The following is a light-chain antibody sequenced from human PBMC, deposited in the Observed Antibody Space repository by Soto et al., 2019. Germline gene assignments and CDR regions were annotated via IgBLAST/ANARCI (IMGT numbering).Light chain of an antibody. CDR1: QSVSGW. J-gene: IGKJ4*01. CDR2: AAS. Sequence: DIEMTQSPSTLSASIGDGVTITSRASQSVSGWVAWYQQTPGKAPKLLIYAASSLQSGVPSRFSGSGSETEFTLSISSLQPEDFATYFCQQIYSAPLTFGGGTKVDIK. CDR3: QQIYSAPLT. V-gene: IGKV1-39*01.